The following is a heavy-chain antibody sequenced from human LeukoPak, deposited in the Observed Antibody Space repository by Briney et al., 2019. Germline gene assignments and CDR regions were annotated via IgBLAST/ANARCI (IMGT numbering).Heavy chain of an antibody. J-gene: IGHJ5*02. CDR3: ARDQQQLVSGVSWFDP. V-gene: IGHV3-21*01. CDR2: ISSSSSYI. CDR1: GFTFSSYS. Sequence: PGGSLRLSCAASGFTFSSYSMNWVRQAPGKGLEWVSSISSSSSYIYYADSVKGRFTNSRDNAKNSLYLQMNSLRAEDTAVYYCARDQQQLVSGVSWFDPWGQGTLVTVSS. D-gene: IGHD6-13*01.